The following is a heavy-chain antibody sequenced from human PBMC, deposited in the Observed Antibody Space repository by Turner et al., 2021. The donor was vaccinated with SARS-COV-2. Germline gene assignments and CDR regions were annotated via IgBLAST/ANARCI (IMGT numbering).Heavy chain of an antibody. CDR2: ISGSGSTI. D-gene: IGHD1-26*01. V-gene: IGHV3-48*03. CDR3: ARGRSWNY. J-gene: IGHJ4*02. Sequence: EVQLVESGGVLVQPGGSLRLSCAASGFTFSSYDINWVRQAPGKGLEWVSYISGSGSTIYYGDSMKGRVAVSRDNAKNSLYLQVNSLRVEDTAVYYCARGRSWNYWGQGTLITVSS. CDR1: GFTFSSYD.